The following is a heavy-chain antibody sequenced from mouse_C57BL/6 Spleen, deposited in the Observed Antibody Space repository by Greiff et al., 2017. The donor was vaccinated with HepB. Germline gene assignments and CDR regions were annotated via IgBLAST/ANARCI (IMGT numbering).Heavy chain of an antibody. D-gene: IGHD1-1*01. Sequence: QVQLKQPGAELVRPGTSVKLSCKASGYTFTSYWMHWVKQRPGQGLEWIGVIDPSDSYTNYNQKFKGKATLTVDTSSSTAYMQLSSLTSEDSAVYYCARGHGSSYRWYFDVWGTGTTVTVSS. CDR3: ARGHGSSYRWYFDV. J-gene: IGHJ1*03. CDR1: GYTFTSYW. V-gene: IGHV1-59*01. CDR2: IDPSDSYT.